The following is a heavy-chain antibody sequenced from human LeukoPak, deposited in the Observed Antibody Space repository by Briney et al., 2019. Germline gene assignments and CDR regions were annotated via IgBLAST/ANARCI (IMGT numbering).Heavy chain of an antibody. CDR3: ARGGGSVTRKDYYYGMDV. V-gene: IGHV3-48*01. D-gene: IGHD4-17*01. CDR1: GFTFSSYS. J-gene: IGHJ6*02. Sequence: GGSLRLSCAASGFTFSSYSMNWVRQAPGKGLEWVSYISSSSSTIYYADSVKGRFTISRDNAKNSLYLQMNSPRAEDTAVYYCARGGGSVTRKDYYYGMDVWGQGTTVTVSS. CDR2: ISSSSSTI.